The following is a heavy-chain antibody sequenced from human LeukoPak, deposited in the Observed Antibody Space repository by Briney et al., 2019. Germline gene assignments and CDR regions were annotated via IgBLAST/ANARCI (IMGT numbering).Heavy chain of an antibody. CDR1: GFTFSSYA. J-gene: IGHJ4*02. D-gene: IGHD3-22*01. Sequence: TGGSLRLSCSASGFTFSSYAMSWVRQAPGKGLEWVSAISGSGGSTYYADSVKGRFTISRDNSKNTLYLQMNSLRAEDTAVYYCAKLSGYYLGTNFDYWGQGTLVTVSS. V-gene: IGHV3-23*01. CDR2: ISGSGGST. CDR3: AKLSGYYLGTNFDY.